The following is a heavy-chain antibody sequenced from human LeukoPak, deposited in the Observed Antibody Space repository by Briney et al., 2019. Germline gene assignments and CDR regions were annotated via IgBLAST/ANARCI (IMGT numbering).Heavy chain of an antibody. CDR2: IYHSGTI. CDR1: GGSISGYY. D-gene: IGHD4-11*01. J-gene: IGHJ4*02. Sequence: SETLSLTCTVSGGSISGYYWNWIRQSPEKGLEWIGYIYHSGTINFNPSLKARVTMSIDTSKNQFSLKLSSVTAADTAVYYCAKSRSLGLQYFDTWGQRTLATVSS. CDR3: AKSRSLGLQYFDT. V-gene: IGHV4-59*01.